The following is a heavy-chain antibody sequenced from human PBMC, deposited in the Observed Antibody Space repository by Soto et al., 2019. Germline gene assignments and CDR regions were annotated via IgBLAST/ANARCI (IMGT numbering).Heavy chain of an antibody. CDR2: ISYDGSNK. CDR1: GFTFSSYA. Sequence: GGSLRLSCAASGFTFSSYAMHWVRQAPGKGLEWVAVISYDGSNKYYADSVKGRFTISRDNSKNTLYLQMNSLRAEDTAVYYCAAAPPSSGWYRGDYWGQGTLVTVSS. J-gene: IGHJ4*02. CDR3: AAAPPSSGWYRGDY. V-gene: IGHV3-30-3*01. D-gene: IGHD6-19*01.